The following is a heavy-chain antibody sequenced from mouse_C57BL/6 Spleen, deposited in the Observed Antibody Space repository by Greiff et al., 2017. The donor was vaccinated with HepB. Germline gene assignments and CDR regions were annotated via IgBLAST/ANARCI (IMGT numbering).Heavy chain of an antibody. CDR3: ARGGEYYGSRRGYYLDY. CDR2: ITPSTGGT. J-gene: IGHJ2*01. CDR1: GYPFTSYW. V-gene: IGHV1-53*01. Sequence: VQLQQPGTELVKPGASVKLSCKASGYPFTSYWMHWVKPRPGQGLEWIGNITPSTGGTNYNEKFKRKATLTVDKSSSTAYMQLSSLTSEDSAVYYWARGGEYYGSRRGYYLDYWGQGTTLTVSA. D-gene: IGHD1-1*01.